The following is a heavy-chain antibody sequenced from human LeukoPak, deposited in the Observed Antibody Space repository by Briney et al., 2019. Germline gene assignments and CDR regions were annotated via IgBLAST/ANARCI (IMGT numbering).Heavy chain of an antibody. CDR2: IYHSGST. V-gene: IGHV4-38-2*02. CDR3: VRRSSRYYGSRTYRKYYFDY. CDR1: GYSISSGYY. J-gene: IGHJ4*02. Sequence: SETLSLTCTVSGYSISSGYYWGWIRQPPGKGLEWIGSIYHSGSTYYNPSLKSRVTISVDTSKNQFSLKLTSVTAADTAVYYCVRRSSRYYGSRTYRKYYFDYWGQGTLVTVSS. D-gene: IGHD3-10*01.